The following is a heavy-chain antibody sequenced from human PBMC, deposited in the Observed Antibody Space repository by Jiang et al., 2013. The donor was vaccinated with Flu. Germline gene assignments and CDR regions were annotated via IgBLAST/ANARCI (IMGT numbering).Heavy chain of an antibody. CDR2: IYYSGST. CDR3: ARANNDGYYFDY. D-gene: IGHD2-8*01. J-gene: IGHJ4*02. V-gene: IGHV4-59*01. Sequence: WIRQPPGKGLEWIGYIYYSGSTNYNPSLKSRVTISVDTSKNQFSLKLSSVTAADTAVYYCARANNDGYYFDYWGQGTLVTVSS.